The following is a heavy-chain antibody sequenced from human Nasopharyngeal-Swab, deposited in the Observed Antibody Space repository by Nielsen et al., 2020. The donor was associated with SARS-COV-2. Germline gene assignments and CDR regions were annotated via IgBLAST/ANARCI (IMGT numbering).Heavy chain of an antibody. V-gene: IGHV3-30*18. CDR3: AKDLDGGGYLFVDY. CDR2: ISDDGSKT. Sequence: GGSLRLSCAASGFTFSSYAMHWVRQAPGKGLEWVAVISDDGSKTYLIDSVKGRFTISRDNSKNTVYLQMSTLRAEDTAVYFCAKDLDGGGYLFVDYWGPGTLVTVPS. D-gene: IGHD2-21*02. J-gene: IGHJ4*02. CDR1: GFTFSSYA.